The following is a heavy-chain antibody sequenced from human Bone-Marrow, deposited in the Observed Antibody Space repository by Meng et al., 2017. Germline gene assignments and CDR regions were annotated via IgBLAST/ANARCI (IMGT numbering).Heavy chain of an antibody. Sequence: KISCKASGGTFSSYTISWVRQAPGQGLEWMGRIIPILGIANYAQKFQGRVTITADKSTSTAYMELSSLRSEDTAVYYCARVFSRSLALDSSGSNWYFDLWGHGTLVTVSS. CDR1: GGTFSSYT. CDR2: IIPILGIA. J-gene: IGHJ2*01. D-gene: IGHD3-22*01. CDR3: ARVFSRSLALDSSGSNWYFDL. V-gene: IGHV1-69*02.